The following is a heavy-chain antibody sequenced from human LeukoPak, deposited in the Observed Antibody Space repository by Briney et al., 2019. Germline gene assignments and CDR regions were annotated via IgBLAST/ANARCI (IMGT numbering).Heavy chain of an antibody. Sequence: PGGSLRLSCAASGFTFSTYSMNWVRQAPGTGLGWVSSITSRSSYIYYADSVKGRFTISRDNTKNSLYLQMNSLRAEDTAVYYCARVRGAGSEYFHHWGQGTLVTVSS. CDR1: GFTFSTYS. CDR3: ARVRGAGSEYFHH. CDR2: ITSRSSYI. V-gene: IGHV3-21*01. J-gene: IGHJ1*01.